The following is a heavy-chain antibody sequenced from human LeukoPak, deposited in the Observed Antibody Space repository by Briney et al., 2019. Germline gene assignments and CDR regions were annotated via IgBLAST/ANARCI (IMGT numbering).Heavy chain of an antibody. V-gene: IGHV4-4*07. CDR3: AGDPFRSSFDS. Sequence: PSETLSLTCTVSGGSISGYYWNWIRQPAGKALEWIGRIYSSGSTHYNPSLKSRVTMSIDTSKSKFSLKLTSVTAADTAVYYCAGDPFRSSFDSWGQGTLVTVSS. J-gene: IGHJ4*02. D-gene: IGHD1-26*01. CDR1: GGSISGYY. CDR2: IYSSGST.